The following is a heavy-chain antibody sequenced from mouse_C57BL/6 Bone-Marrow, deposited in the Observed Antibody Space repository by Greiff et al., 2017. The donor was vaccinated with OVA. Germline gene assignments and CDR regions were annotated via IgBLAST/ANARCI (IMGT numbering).Heavy chain of an antibody. V-gene: IGHV14-4*01. D-gene: IGHD1-1*01. CDR3: TTGSYWYFDD. J-gene: IGHJ1*03. CDR2: IDPENGDT. Sequence: VQLQQSGAELVRPGASVKLSCTASGFTFKDDYMHWVKQRPEQGLEWIGWIDPENGDTEYASKFQGKATITADTSSNTVYLQLSSLTSEDTAVYYCTTGSYWYFDDWGTGTTVTVSS. CDR1: GFTFKDDY.